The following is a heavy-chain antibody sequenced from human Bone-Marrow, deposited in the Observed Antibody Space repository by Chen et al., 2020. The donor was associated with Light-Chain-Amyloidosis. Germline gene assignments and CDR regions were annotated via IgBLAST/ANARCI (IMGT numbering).Heavy chain of an antibody. CDR2: ISRSSSHI. CDR1: GFTFSSYT. J-gene: IGHJ4*02. Sequence: EVQLVESGGGLVKPGGSLRLSCVASGFTFSSYTMNWVRQTPGRGLEWVSSISRSSSHIYYADSMRGRLTISRDNAKNSLYLQMNNVRAEDTAVYYCARGGSYYYFDYWGQGILVTVSS. CDR3: ARGGSYYYFDY. D-gene: IGHD1-26*01. V-gene: IGHV3-21*01.